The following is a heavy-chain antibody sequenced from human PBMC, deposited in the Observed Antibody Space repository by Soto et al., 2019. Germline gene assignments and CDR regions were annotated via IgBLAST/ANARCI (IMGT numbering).Heavy chain of an antibody. CDR3: ARDGNYYYDSTMRAFDI. J-gene: IGHJ3*02. Sequence: SETLSLTCTVSGGSISSGGYYWSWIRQHPGKGLEWIGYIYYSGSTYYNPSLKSRVTISVDTSKNQFSLKLSSVTAADTAVYYCARDGNYYYDSTMRAFDIWGQGTMVTVSS. CDR1: GGSISSGGYY. D-gene: IGHD3-22*01. V-gene: IGHV4-31*03. CDR2: IYYSGST.